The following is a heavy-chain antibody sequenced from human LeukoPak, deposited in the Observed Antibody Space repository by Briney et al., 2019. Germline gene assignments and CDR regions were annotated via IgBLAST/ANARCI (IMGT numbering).Heavy chain of an antibody. CDR3: ARTMVAPRPYYYYMDV. CDR2: INHSGST. CDR1: GGSFSGYY. Sequence: SETLSLTCAVYGGSFSGYYWSWIRQPPGKGLEWIGEINHSGSTNYNPSLKSRVTISVDTSKNQFSLKLSSVTAADTAVYYCARTMVAPRPYYYYMDVWGKGTTVTVSS. J-gene: IGHJ6*03. D-gene: IGHD3-10*01. V-gene: IGHV4-34*01.